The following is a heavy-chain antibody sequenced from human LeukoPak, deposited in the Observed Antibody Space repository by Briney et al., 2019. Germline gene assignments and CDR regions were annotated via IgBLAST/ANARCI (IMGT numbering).Heavy chain of an antibody. CDR1: GGSISSGGYY. J-gene: IGHJ5*02. CDR2: IYHSGST. CDR3: ARTIYSYAPGNWFDP. V-gene: IGHV4-30-2*02. Sequence: PSETLSLTCTVSGGSISSGGYYWSWIRQPPGKGLEWIGYIYHSGSTYYNPSLKSRVTISVDRSKNQFSLKLSSVTAADTAVYYCARTIYSYAPGNWFDPWGQGTLVTVSS. D-gene: IGHD5-18*01.